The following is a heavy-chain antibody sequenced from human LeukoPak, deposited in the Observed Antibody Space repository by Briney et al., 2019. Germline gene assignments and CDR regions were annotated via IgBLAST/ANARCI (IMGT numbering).Heavy chain of an antibody. J-gene: IGHJ5*02. V-gene: IGHV1-69*05. CDR2: IIPIFGTA. CDR3: ARNIAVAGIWFDP. D-gene: IGHD6-19*01. Sequence: SVKVSCRASGGTFSSYAISWVRQAPGQGLEWMGRIIPIFGTANYAQKFQGRVTITTDESTSTAYMELSSLRSEDTAVYYCARNIAVAGIWFDPWGQGTLVTVSS. CDR1: GGTFSSYA.